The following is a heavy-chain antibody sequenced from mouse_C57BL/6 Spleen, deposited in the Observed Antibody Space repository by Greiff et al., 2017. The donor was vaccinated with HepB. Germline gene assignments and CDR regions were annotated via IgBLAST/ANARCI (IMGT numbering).Heavy chain of an antibody. D-gene: IGHD1-1*01. CDR2: IDPSDSYT. J-gene: IGHJ2*01. V-gene: IGHV1-69*01. CDR1: GYTFTSYW. Sequence: QVQLQQPGAELVMPGASVKLSCKASGYTFTSYWMHWVKQRPGQGLEWIGEIDPSDSYTNYNQKFKGKSTLTVDKSSSTAYMQLSSLTSEDSAVYYCARSNRIKLLRYFDYWGQGTTLTVSS. CDR3: ARSNRIKLLRYFDY.